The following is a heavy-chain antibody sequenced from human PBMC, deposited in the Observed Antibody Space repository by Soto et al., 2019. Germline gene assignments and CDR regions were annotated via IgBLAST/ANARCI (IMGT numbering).Heavy chain of an antibody. V-gene: IGHV1-8*01. CDR3: ARTLGPRERTSGTIPGY. D-gene: IGHD1-1*01. CDR2: MNPNSGNT. Sequence: QVQLVQSGAEVKKPGASVKVSCKASGYTFTSYDINWVRQATGQGFEWMGWMNPNSGNTGYAQKFQGRVTMTRNNSISTAYMELSSLRSEDTAVYYCARTLGPRERTSGTIPGYWGQGTLVTVSS. J-gene: IGHJ4*02. CDR1: GYTFTSYD.